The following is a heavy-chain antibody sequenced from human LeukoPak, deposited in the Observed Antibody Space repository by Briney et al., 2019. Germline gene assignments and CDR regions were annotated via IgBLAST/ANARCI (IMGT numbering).Heavy chain of an antibody. CDR3: SRDRGPATWFGP. CDR1: GGSITSYY. Sequence: SETLSLTCTVSGGSITSYYWHWIRQPPGKGLEWIGYIYYSGSTNYNPSLKSRVTISVDTSRTQFSLKLHSVTAADTAVYYCSRDRGPATWFGPWGQGTAVTVPS. V-gene: IGHV4-59*01. J-gene: IGHJ5*02. D-gene: IGHD3-10*01. CDR2: IYYSGST.